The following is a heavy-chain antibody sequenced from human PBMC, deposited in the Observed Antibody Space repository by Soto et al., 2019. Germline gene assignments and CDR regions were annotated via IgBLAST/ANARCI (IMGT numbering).Heavy chain of an antibody. CDR2: IYYSGST. J-gene: IGHJ5*02. CDR1: GGSISSYY. CDR3: ARLRSWFDP. V-gene: IGHV4-59*08. Sequence: SVTLSLTCTVSGGSISSYYWSWIRQPPGKGLEWIGYIYYSGSTNYNPSLKGRVTISVDTSKNQFSLKLSSVTAADTAVYYCARLRSWFDPWGQGTLVTVST.